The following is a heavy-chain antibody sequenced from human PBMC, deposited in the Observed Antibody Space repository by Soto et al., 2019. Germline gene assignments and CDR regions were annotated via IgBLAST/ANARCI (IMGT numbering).Heavy chain of an antibody. CDR1: GGSISSGGYY. CDR3: ASLIVATSSFDY. V-gene: IGHV4-31*03. Sequence: QVQLQESGPGLVKPSQTLSLTCTASGGSISSGGYYWSWIRQHPGKGLEWIGYIYYSGSTYYNPSLKSRVTISVDTSKNQFSRKLSSVTAADTAVYYCASLIVATSSFDYWGQGTLVTVSS. D-gene: IGHD5-12*01. J-gene: IGHJ4*02. CDR2: IYYSGST.